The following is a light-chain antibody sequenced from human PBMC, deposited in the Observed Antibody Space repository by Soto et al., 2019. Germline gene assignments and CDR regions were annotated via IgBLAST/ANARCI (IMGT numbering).Light chain of an antibody. J-gene: IGLJ1*01. CDR2: EVT. V-gene: IGLV2-8*01. CDR1: SSDVGANTY. CDR3: CSYAGTNRL. Sequence: QSVLTQPPSASGSPGQSVTISCTGTSSDVGANTYVSWYQQHPGKAPKIVIYEVTKRPSGVPDRFSGSKSGNTASLTVSGLHPEYGADYYCCSYAGTNRLFRPGTQVTVL.